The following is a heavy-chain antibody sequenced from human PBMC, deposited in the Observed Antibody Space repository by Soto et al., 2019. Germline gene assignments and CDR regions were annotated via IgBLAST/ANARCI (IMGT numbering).Heavy chain of an antibody. J-gene: IGHJ6*02. V-gene: IGHV5-51*01. CDR1: GYTFTHYW. Sequence: GESLKISCKGSGYTFTHYWIGWVCQMPGKGPEWMGIIYPGDSDTKYNPSFQGQVTISADKSITPPYLQWSSLKASDTAIYYCAASIFYYGMDVWGQGTTVTGS. CDR3: AASIFYYGMDV. CDR2: IYPGDSDT.